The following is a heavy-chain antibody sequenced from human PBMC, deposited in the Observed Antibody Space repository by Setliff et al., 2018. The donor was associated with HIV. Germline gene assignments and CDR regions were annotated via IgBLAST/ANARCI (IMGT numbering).Heavy chain of an antibody. J-gene: IGHJ4*02. CDR1: GGSITGYY. V-gene: IGHV4-59*03. CDR3: ATYRGYNSGDRWSFFDY. CDR2: ISDSGNT. Sequence: SETLSLTCTVSGGSITGYYWSWIRQPPGKGLEWIGYISDSGNTKYNPSLKSRVTVSVNTSKNQFSLKVTSVTAADTAVYYCATYRGYNSGDRWSFFDYWGQGILVTVSS. D-gene: IGHD2-15*01.